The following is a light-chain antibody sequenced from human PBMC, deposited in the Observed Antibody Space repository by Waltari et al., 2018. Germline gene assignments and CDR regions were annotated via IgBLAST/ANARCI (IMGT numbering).Light chain of an antibody. CDR2: DTS. J-gene: IGKJ4*01. Sequence: EIVLTQSPATLSLSPGERATLSCRASHTIDNLLAWYPQNPGQAPRLLIYDTSTRATGTPARFSGSGSGADFTLTISSLETEDFAVYYCLQRGNWLFGAGTRVEI. CDR3: LQRGNWL. V-gene: IGKV3-11*01. CDR1: HTIDNL.